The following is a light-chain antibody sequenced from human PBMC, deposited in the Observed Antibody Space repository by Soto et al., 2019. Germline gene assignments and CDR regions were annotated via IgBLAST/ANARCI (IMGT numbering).Light chain of an antibody. V-gene: IGKV1-33*01. J-gene: IGKJ5*01. CDR3: QQYDNLPIT. CDR1: QTISSW. CDR2: DTS. Sequence: DIQMTQSPSTLSGSVGDRVTITCRASQTISSWLAWYQQKPGKAPNLLIYDTSVLETGVPSRFSGSGSGTDFTFTISSLQPEYIATYYCQQYDNLPITFGQGTRLEIK.